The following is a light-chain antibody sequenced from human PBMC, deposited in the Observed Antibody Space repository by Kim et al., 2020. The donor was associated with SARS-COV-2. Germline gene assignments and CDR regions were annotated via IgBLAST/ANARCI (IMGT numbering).Light chain of an antibody. J-gene: IGKJ1*01. Sequence: EIVLTQSPGTLSLSPGERGTLSCRASQSVSSSYLAWYQQKPGQAPRLLIYGASSRATGIPDRFSGSGSGTDFTLTISGLEPEDFAVYYCQQYGSSPRTFGQGTKVEIK. V-gene: IGKV3-20*01. CDR2: GAS. CDR3: QQYGSSPRT. CDR1: QSVSSSY.